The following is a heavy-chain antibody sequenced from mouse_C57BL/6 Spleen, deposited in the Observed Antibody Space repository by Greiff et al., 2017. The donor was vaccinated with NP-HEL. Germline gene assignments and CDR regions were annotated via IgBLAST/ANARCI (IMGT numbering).Heavy chain of an antibody. CDR1: GYTFTSYG. D-gene: IGHD2-4*01. V-gene: IGHV1-81*01. J-gene: IGHJ4*01. CDR2: IYPRRGNT. CDR3: ARSDYYYAMDY. Sequence: QVQLQQSGAELARPGASVKLSCKASGYTFTSYGISWVKQRTGRGLEWIGEIYPRRGNTYYNEKFKGKATLTADKSSSTAYMELRSLTSEDSAVYFCARSDYYYAMDYWGQGTSVTVSS.